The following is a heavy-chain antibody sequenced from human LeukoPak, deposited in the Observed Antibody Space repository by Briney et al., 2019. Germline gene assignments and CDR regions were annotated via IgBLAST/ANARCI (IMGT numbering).Heavy chain of an antibody. J-gene: IGHJ6*04. CDR1: GFTISNYW. CDR2: IKEDGSEK. V-gene: IGHV3-7*01. CDR3: ARARVDV. Sequence: PGGSLRLSCVVSGFTISNYWMTWARQAPGKGLEWVANIKEDGSEKYYADSLKGRFTISRDNARNSLYLQMNSLRVEDTAVYYCARARVDVWGRGTTVTVSS.